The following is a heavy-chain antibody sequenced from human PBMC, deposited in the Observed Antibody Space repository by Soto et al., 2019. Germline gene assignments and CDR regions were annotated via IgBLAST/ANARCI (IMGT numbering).Heavy chain of an antibody. CDR3: AGVIAARPTYAFDI. D-gene: IGHD6-6*01. Sequence: QVQLVQSGAEVKKPGASVKVSCKASGYTFTSYYMHWVRQAPGQGLEWMGIINPSGGSTSYAQKCQGRVNMTSDTSTSTVYMELSSLRSEDTAVYYCAGVIAARPTYAFDIWGQGTMVTVSS. CDR2: INPSGGST. V-gene: IGHV1-46*01. J-gene: IGHJ3*02. CDR1: GYTFTSYY.